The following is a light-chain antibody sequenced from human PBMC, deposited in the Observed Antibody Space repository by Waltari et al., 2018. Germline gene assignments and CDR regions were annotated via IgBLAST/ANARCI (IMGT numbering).Light chain of an antibody. Sequence: DIQMNQSPSSLSASVGDRVTLTCRANQSISTYVNWYQQKPGKAPKLLIYAASNLHSVVSSRFSGGGSWTDFALTINSLQPEDFATYYCQQCYSSGHFGQGTRLDIK. V-gene: IGKV1-39*01. CDR3: QQCYSSGH. CDR1: QSISTY. CDR2: AAS. J-gene: IGKJ5*01.